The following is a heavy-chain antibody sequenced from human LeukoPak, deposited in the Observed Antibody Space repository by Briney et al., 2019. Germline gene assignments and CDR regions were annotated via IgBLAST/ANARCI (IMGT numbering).Heavy chain of an antibody. V-gene: IGHV3-30*18. Sequence: GRSLRLSCAASGFTFSSYGMHWVRQAPGKGLEWVAVISYDGSNKYYADSVKGRFTISRDNSKNTLYLQMNSLRAEDTAVYYCAKDPHDDWFDPWGQGTLVTVSS. CDR3: AKDPHDDWFDP. CDR1: GFTFSSYG. J-gene: IGHJ5*02. CDR2: ISYDGSNK.